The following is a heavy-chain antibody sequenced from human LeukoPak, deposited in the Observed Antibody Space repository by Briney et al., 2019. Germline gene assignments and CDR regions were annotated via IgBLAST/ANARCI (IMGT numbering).Heavy chain of an antibody. CDR2: IYYSGST. CDR1: GGSISSSSYY. Sequence: SETLSLTCTVSGGSISSSSYYWGWIRQPPGKGLEWIGSIYYSGSTYYNPSLKSRVTISVDTSKNQFSLKLSSVTAADTAVYYCASTPQSYYDYVWGSCRPYYFDYWGQGTLVTVSS. V-gene: IGHV4-39*01. J-gene: IGHJ4*02. D-gene: IGHD3-16*02. CDR3: ASTPQSYYDYVWGSCRPYYFDY.